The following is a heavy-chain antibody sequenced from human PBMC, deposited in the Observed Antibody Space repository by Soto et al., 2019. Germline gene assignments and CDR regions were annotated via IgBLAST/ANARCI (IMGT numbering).Heavy chain of an antibody. CDR3: AKIMIQGVLVDALDV. J-gene: IGHJ6*02. CDR2: ISFNGGVI. D-gene: IGHD3-10*01. CDR1: GFVFRNLT. Sequence: DVQLLESGGGVVQPGGSLRLSSAASGFVFRNLTMNWVRQAPGKGLKYVAIISFNGGVIFDADSVRGRFTISRDNAKNILYLDMTNLRPEDSGVYYCAKIMIQGVLVDALDVWGRGTTVTVS. V-gene: IGHV3-23*01.